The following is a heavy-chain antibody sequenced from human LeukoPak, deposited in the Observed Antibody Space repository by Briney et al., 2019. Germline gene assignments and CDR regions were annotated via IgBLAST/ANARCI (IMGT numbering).Heavy chain of an antibody. J-gene: IGHJ4*02. D-gene: IGHD6-19*01. Sequence: GGSLRLSCAASGFTFSSYSMNWVRQAPGKGLEWVANIKQDGSEKSYVDSVKGRFTISRDNAKNSLYLQMNSLRAEDTAVYYCARARTSGDEALAGNYWGQGTLVTVSS. CDR2: IKQDGSEK. V-gene: IGHV3-7*01. CDR1: GFTFSSYS. CDR3: ARARTSGDEALAGNY.